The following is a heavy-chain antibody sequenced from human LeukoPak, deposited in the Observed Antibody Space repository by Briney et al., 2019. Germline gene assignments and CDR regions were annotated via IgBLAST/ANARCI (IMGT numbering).Heavy chain of an antibody. CDR2: IIPILGIA. J-gene: IGHJ6*03. V-gene: IGHV1-69*02. CDR1: GGTFSSYT. Sequence: SVKVSCKASGGTFSSYTISWVRQAPGQGLEWMGRIIPILGIANYAQKFQGRVTITADKSTSTAYMELSSLRSEDTAVYYCARTGYCTNGVCYAHYYYYYMDVWDKGTTVTVSS. CDR3: ARTGYCTNGVCYAHYYYYYMDV. D-gene: IGHD2-8*01.